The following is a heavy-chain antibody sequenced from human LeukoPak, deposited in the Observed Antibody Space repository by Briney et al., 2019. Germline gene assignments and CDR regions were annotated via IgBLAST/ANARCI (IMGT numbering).Heavy chain of an antibody. CDR1: GDTFSNHP. Sequence: ASVKVSCKASGDTFSNHPISWVRQAPGQGLEWMGGIIPSFRTTNYAQKFQGRVTISTDKSTSTAYMELSSLRSDDTAVYYCARDFGGSTSFDAFDIWGQGTMVTVSS. J-gene: IGHJ3*02. CDR2: IIPSFRTT. V-gene: IGHV1-69*05. CDR3: ARDFGGSTSFDAFDI. D-gene: IGHD2-2*01.